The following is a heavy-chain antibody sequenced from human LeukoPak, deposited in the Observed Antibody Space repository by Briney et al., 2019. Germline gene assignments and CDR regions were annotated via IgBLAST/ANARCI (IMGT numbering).Heavy chain of an antibody. CDR1: GYTLTGYY. CDR3: ARDGDGRINFDY. CDR2: INPNSGGT. Sequence: ASVKVSCKASGYTLTGYYMHWVRQAPGQGLEWMGWINPNSGGTNYAQKFQGRVTMTRDTSIGTDYMELRRLTSDDTAVYYCARDGDGRINFDYWGQGTLVTVSS. J-gene: IGHJ4*02. V-gene: IGHV1-2*02. D-gene: IGHD2-21*01.